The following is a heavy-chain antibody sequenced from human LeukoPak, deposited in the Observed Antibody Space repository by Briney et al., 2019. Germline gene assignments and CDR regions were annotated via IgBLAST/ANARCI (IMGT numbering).Heavy chain of an antibody. D-gene: IGHD6-6*01. CDR1: GGSISSGGYY. J-gene: IGHJ5*02. CDR3: ATQRAYSSSSIWFDH. CDR2: IYYSGST. Sequence: SQTLSLTCTVSGGSISSGGYYWSWIRQHPGKGLEWIVYIYYSGSTYYNPSLKSRVTISVDTSKNQFSLKLSSVTAADTAVYYCATQRAYSSSSIWFDHWGQGTLVTVSS. V-gene: IGHV4-31*03.